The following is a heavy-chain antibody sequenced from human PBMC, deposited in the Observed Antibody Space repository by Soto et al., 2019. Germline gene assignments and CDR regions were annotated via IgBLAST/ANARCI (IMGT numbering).Heavy chain of an antibody. CDR1: GFTFSSYA. D-gene: IGHD6-6*01. CDR2: SSGSGGST. V-gene: IGHV3-23*01. Sequence: PGGSLRLSCAASGFTFSSYAMSWVRQAPGNGLGWVSISSGSGGSTESADSVKGRFTISRDNSKNTLSLQMNSLRAEDTAVYYCAKDIMRYSSSSFDHWGQATLVTVSS. J-gene: IGHJ4*02. CDR3: AKDIMRYSSSSFDH.